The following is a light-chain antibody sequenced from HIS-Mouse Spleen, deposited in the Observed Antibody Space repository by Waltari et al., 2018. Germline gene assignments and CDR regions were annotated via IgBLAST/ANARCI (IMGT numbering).Light chain of an antibody. Sequence: QSALTQPASVSGSLGQSITISCTGTSSDVGGYNYVSWYQQHPGKAPKLVIYEVSNRPSGVSNRFSGSKSGNTASLTISGLQAEDEADYYCSSYTSSSTYVFGTGTKVTVL. CDR1: SSDVGGYNY. J-gene: IGLJ1*01. V-gene: IGLV2-14*01. CDR2: EVS. CDR3: SSYTSSSTYV.